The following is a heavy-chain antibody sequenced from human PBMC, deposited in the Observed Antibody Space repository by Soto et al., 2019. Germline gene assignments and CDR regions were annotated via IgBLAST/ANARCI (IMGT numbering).Heavy chain of an antibody. D-gene: IGHD6-13*01. CDR3: ARGSSLNY. CDR2: IKQDGSEQ. CDR1: GFTLSSYW. Sequence: EVQLVESGGGLVQPGGSLRLSWVGSGFTLSSYWMSWARQAPGKGLEWLADIKQDGSEQQYVDSVKGRFSISRDNAQNSLFLHMSSLRDEDTAVYYCARGSSLNYWGQGTLVTVSS. J-gene: IGHJ4*02. V-gene: IGHV3-7*01.